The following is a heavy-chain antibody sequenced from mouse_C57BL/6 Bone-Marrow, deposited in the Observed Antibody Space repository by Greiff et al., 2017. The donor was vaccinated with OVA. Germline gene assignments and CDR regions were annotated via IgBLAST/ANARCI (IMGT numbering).Heavy chain of an antibody. Sequence: EVQGVESGGDLVKPGGSLKLSCAASGFTFSSYGMSWVRQTPDKRLEWVATISSGGSYTYYPDSVKGRLPISRDNAKNTLYLQMSSLKSEDTAMYYCARPYDYDEAWFAYWGQGTLVTVSA. CDR3: ARPYDYDEAWFAY. D-gene: IGHD2-4*01. J-gene: IGHJ3*01. V-gene: IGHV5-6*01. CDR1: GFTFSSYG. CDR2: ISSGGSYT.